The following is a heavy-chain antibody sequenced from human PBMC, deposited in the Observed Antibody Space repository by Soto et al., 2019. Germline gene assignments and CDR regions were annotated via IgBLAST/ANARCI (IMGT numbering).Heavy chain of an antibody. V-gene: IGHV4-4*02. CDR2: ISHSGTS. CDR1: GGSISSTHW. CDR3: ARVVLSVTRGAFDA. D-gene: IGHD3-10*01. Sequence: QVQLQESGPGLVKPSGTLSLTCAVSGGSISSTHWWTWVRQSPGKGLEYIGEISHSGTSNSNPSLRGRVSLSVDKSKNHVSQTLTSVTAADTAVYYCARVVLSVTRGAFDAWGQGTPVIVSS. J-gene: IGHJ3*01.